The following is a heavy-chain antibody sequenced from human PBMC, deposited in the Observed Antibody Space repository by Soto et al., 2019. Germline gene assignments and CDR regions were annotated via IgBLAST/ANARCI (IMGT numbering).Heavy chain of an antibody. J-gene: IGHJ5*01. CDR3: AKWFSTGMYVDS. V-gene: IGHV4-61*01. Sequence: QVQLQESGPGLVTPSGTLSLTCSVSGDSVSSNSYYWTWIRQPPGKTLEWVGFILSSGGTSTNPSLRGRLSMSVDTSKNQFSMRLTSVTAADTGVHFCAKWFSTGMYVDSWGRGTLVTVSS. D-gene: IGHD6-19*01. CDR1: GDSVSSNSYY. CDR2: ILSSGGT.